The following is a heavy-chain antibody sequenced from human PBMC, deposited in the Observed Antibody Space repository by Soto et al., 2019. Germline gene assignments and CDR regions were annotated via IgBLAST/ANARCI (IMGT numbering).Heavy chain of an antibody. V-gene: IGHV4-30-2*01. CDR3: ARAGAATLSDY. CDR2: IYHSGST. CDR1: GGSLSSGGYS. Sequence: SETLSLTYAVSGGSLSSGGYSWSWIRPPPGKGLEWIGYIYHSGSTYYNPSLKSRVTISVDRSKNQFSLNLSSVTAADTAVYYCARAGAATLSDYWGQGTLVTVSS. D-gene: IGHD2-15*01. J-gene: IGHJ4*02.